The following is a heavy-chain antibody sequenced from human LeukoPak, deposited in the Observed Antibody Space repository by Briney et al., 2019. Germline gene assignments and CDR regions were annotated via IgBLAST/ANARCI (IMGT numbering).Heavy chain of an antibody. CDR2: LNEDGSVK. Sequence: GGSLRLSCVASGFTLNTYWMSWVRQAPGKGLEWVAILNEDGSVKLYVDSVRGRFTISRDNAKNSLHLQLSSLRVEDTAVYYCGRDYDRTVDFWGQGTLVTVSS. V-gene: IGHV3-7*04. CDR1: GFTLNTYW. J-gene: IGHJ4*02. CDR3: GRDYDRTVDF. D-gene: IGHD3-9*01.